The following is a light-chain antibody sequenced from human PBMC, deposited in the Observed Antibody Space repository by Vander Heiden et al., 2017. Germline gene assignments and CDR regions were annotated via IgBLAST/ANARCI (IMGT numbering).Light chain of an antibody. CDR2: DAS. J-gene: IGKJ5*01. CDR3: QQRSNCPPCFL. Sequence: ENVLTQSPATLSLSPGERATLSCRASQSVSSYLAWYQHKPGQAPRLLIYDASNSATGIPARFSGSGSGTDFTLTIGSLEPEDFAVYYCQQRSNCPPCFLFGQGTRLEIK. V-gene: IGKV3-11*01. CDR1: QSVSSY.